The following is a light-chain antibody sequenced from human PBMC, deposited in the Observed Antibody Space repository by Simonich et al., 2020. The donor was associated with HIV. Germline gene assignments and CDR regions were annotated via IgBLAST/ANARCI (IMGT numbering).Light chain of an antibody. CDR3: QQSFSTPLT. CDR2: AAS. V-gene: IGKV1-39*01. J-gene: IGKJ4*01. CDR1: QTISSY. Sequence: DIQMIQSPSSLSASVGDRVTITCRASQTISSYLNWYQQKPGKAPKLLIYAASSLQRGVPSRFSGSGSGTDFTLTISSLQPEDFATYYCQQSFSTPLTFGGGTKVEIK.